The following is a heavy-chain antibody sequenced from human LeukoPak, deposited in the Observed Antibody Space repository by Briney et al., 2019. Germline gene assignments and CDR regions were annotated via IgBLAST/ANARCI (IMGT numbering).Heavy chain of an antibody. Sequence: PGGSLRLSCVASGFTFSGYWMNWVRQSPGKGLEWVANIKQDGSEKYYVDSVKGRFTISRDNARSSLYLQMNSLRAEDTGLYYCARDPSRRYTYGYGDSWGQGTLVTASS. CDR1: GFTFSGYW. CDR2: IKQDGSEK. D-gene: IGHD5-18*01. V-gene: IGHV3-7*01. CDR3: ARDPSRRYTYGYGDS. J-gene: IGHJ4*02.